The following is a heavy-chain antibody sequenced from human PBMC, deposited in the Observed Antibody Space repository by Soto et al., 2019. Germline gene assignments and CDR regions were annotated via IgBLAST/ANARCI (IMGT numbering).Heavy chain of an antibody. J-gene: IGHJ4*02. CDR3: AKRLGGSGSYYNHLGDY. CDR1: GFTFSSYA. Sequence: EVQLLESGGGLVQPGGSLRLSCAASGFTFSSYAMSWVRQAPGKGLEWVSSISGSGGNTYYADSVKGRFTISRDNSKHTLYLQMTSLRAEDTAVYYCAKRLGGSGSYYNHLGDYWGQGTLVNGSS. CDR2: ISGSGGNT. V-gene: IGHV3-23*01. D-gene: IGHD3-10*01.